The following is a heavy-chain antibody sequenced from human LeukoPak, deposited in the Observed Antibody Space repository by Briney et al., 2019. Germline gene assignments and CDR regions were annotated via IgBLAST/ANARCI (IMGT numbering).Heavy chain of an antibody. CDR1: GGSISSSSYY. V-gene: IGHV4-39*01. CDR3: ARQGYCSSTSCLPPNYYYYYYMDV. D-gene: IGHD2-2*01. CDR2: IYYSGST. J-gene: IGHJ6*03. Sequence: SETLSLTCTFSGGSISSSSYYGGWIRQPPGKGLEWIGSIYYSGSTYYNPSLKSRVTISVDTSKNQFSLKLSSVTAADTAVYYCARQGYCSSTSCLPPNYYYYYYMDVWGKGTTVTVSS.